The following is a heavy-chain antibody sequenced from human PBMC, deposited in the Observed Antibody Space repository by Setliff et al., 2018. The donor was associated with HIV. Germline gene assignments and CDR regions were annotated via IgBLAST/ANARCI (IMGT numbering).Heavy chain of an antibody. CDR1: GGSISSNW. J-gene: IGHJ4*02. CDR3: AKGAGFYGDYTFDY. Sequence: SETLSLTCAVSGGSISSNWWSWVRQSPGKGLEWIGEIYHSGSTHYNPSLQSRVSISMDASKNKFSLKVTSVTSADTAVYYCAKGAGFYGDYTFDYWGQGNLVTVSS. V-gene: IGHV4-4*02. D-gene: IGHD4-17*01. CDR2: IYHSGST.